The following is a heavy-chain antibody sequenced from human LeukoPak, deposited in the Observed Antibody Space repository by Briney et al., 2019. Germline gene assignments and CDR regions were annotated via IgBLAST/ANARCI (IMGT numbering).Heavy chain of an antibody. CDR1: GYTFTSYD. CDR2: MNPNSGNT. CDR3: ARASSWYNYYYGMDV. D-gene: IGHD6-13*01. V-gene: IGHV1-8*01. Sequence: ASVKVSCKASGYTFTSYDINWVRQATGQGLEWMGWMNPNSGNTGYAQKFQGRVTMTRNTSISTAYMELSSLRSEDTAVYYCARASSWYNYYYGMDVWGQGTTVTVSS. J-gene: IGHJ6*02.